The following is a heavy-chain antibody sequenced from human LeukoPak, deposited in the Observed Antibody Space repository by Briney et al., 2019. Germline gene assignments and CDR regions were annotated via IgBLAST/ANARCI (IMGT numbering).Heavy chain of an antibody. D-gene: IGHD1/OR15-1a*01. CDR3: ARFLNNYTYADY. Sequence: ASVKVSCKASGGTFINHAISWVRQAPGQGLEWMGGIIPAFGAANYAQKFQGRVAITTDESKITAYMELSSLRAEDTAMYYCARFLNNYTYADYWGQGTLVTVSS. V-gene: IGHV1-69*05. J-gene: IGHJ4*02. CDR2: IIPAFGAA. CDR1: GGTFINHA.